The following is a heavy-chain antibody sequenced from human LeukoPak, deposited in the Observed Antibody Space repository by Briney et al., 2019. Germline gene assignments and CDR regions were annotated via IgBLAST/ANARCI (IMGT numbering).Heavy chain of an antibody. Sequence: PGRSLRLSCAASGFTFSSYAMHWVRQAPGKGLEWVAVISYDGSNKYYADSVKGRFTISRDNSKNTLYLQMNSLRAEDTAVYYCAKDRSAVAGHSHGDYWGQGTLVTVSS. J-gene: IGHJ4*02. V-gene: IGHV3-30-3*01. CDR3: AKDRSAVAGHSHGDY. CDR2: ISYDGSNK. D-gene: IGHD6-19*01. CDR1: GFTFSSYA.